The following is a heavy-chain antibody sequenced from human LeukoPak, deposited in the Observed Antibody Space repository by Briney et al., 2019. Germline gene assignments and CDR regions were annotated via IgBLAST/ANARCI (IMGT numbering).Heavy chain of an antibody. CDR2: IDWDDDK. D-gene: IGHD3-10*01. CDR3: ARITMVRGVIVIFDF. V-gene: IGHV2-70*11. CDR1: GFSLSSSEMC. J-gene: IGHJ4*02. Sequence: SGPALVKPTQTLSFTCTFSGFSLSSSEMCVSWIRQPPGKALEWLARIDWDDDKYYTTSLRSRLTISKDTSKKQVVLTMTNMDRAETATYCCARITMVRGVIVIFDFWGQGTLVTVST.